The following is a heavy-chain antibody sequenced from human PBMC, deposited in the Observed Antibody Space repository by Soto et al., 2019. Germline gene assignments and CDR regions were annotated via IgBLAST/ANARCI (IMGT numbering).Heavy chain of an antibody. V-gene: IGHV1-3*01. CDR3: ARGPAGITIFGVAPNWFDP. CDR1: GYTFTSYA. CDR2: INAGNGNT. D-gene: IGHD3-3*01. J-gene: IGHJ5*02. Sequence: AASVKVSCKASGYTFTSYAMHWVRQAPGQRLEWMGWINAGNGNTKYSQKFQGRVTITRDTSASTAYMELSSLRSEDTAVYYCARGPAGITIFGVAPNWFDPWGQGTLVTVSS.